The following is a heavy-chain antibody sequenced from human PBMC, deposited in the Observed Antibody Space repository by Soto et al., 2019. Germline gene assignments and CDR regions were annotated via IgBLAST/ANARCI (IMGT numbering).Heavy chain of an antibody. CDR2: IGPSGTPT. CDR3: PTGSSGWAQLFDY. J-gene: IGHJ4*01. D-gene: IGHD6-19*01. V-gene: IGHV3-23*01. Sequence: GGSLRLSCAASGFTFSTYAMSWVRQAPGKGLEWVSAIGPSGTPTYYADSVKGRFTVSRDNSKFTPFLQMYSGRVDDTTVYYCPTGSSGWAQLFDYRGHGTLVTVSS. CDR1: GFTFSTYA.